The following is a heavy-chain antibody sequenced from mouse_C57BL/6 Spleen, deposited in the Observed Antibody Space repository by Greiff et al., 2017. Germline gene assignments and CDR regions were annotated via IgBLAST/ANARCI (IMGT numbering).Heavy chain of an antibody. J-gene: IGHJ2*01. CDR2: ISNGGGST. CDR3: ARRNVFYFDY. CDR1: GFTFSDYY. Sequence: EVHLVESGGGLVQPGGSLKLSCAASGFTFSDYYMYWVRQTPEKRLEWVAYISNGGGSTYYPDTVKGRFTIARDNAKNTLYLQMSRLKSEDTAMYYCARRNVFYFDYWGQGTTLTVSS. V-gene: IGHV5-12*01.